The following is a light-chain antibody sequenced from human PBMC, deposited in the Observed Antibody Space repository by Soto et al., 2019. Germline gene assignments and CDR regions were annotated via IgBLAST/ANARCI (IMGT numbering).Light chain of an antibody. CDR1: QSISSW. J-gene: IGKJ1*01. Sequence: DIQMTQSPSTLYASVGDRVTITCRASQSISSWLAWYQQKPGKAPKLLIYDASSLESGVPSRFSGSVSGTEFTLTISSLQPDDFATYYCQQYNSYSTFGQGTKVESK. CDR2: DAS. CDR3: QQYNSYST. V-gene: IGKV1-5*01.